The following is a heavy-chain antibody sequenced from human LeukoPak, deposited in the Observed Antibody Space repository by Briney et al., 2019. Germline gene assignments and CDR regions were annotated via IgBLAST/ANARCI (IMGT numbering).Heavy chain of an antibody. D-gene: IGHD1-26*01. CDR3: ARGHSESSLSFFDF. J-gene: IGHJ4*02. CDR1: GGTFSSYA. CDR2: ISGYNGDT. V-gene: IGHV1-18*01. Sequence: ASVKVSCKASGGTFSSYASSWVRQAPGQGLEWMGWISGYNGDTQYAQKLQGRVTMTTDTSTRTAYLELRSLSSDDTAVYYCARGHSESSLSFFDFWGQGTLVTVSS.